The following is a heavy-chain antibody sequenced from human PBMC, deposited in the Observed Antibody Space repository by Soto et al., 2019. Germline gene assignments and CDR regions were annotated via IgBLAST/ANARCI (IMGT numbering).Heavy chain of an antibody. CDR1: GFTFSSYG. D-gene: IGHD3-3*01. Sequence: GGSLRLSCAASGFTFSSYGMHWVRQAPGKGLEWVAVISYDGSNKYYADSVKGRFTISRDNSKNTLYLQMNSLRAEDTAVYYCAKGTIFGVVMTGGMDVWGQGTTVTV. CDR3: AKGTIFGVVMTGGMDV. V-gene: IGHV3-30*18. CDR2: ISYDGSNK. J-gene: IGHJ6*02.